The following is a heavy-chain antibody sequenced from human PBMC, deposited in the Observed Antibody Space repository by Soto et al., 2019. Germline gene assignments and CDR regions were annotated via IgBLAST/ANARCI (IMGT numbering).Heavy chain of an antibody. Sequence: PGGSLRLSCAASGLTFSSYGMHWVRQAPGKGLEWVGRIKSKTDGGTTDYAAPVKGRFTISRDDSKNKLYLQMNSLKTEDTAFFYFTTDSYFTSKLVRFDYWGLGTLVTVSS. CDR1: GLTFSSYG. V-gene: IGHV3-15*07. CDR2: IKSKTDGGTT. D-gene: IGHD2-21*01. CDR3: TTDSYFTSKLVRFDY. J-gene: IGHJ4*01.